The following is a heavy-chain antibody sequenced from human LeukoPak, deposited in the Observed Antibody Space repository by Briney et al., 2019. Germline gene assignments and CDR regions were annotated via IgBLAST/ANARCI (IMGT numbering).Heavy chain of an antibody. J-gene: IGHJ6*04. CDR2: IYNSGST. CDR1: GVSISSYY. CDR3: ASNSGHCSSTSCYPYYYGMDV. Sequence: SETLSLTCTVSGVSISSYYWSWIRQPPGKGLEWIGYIYNSGSTNYNPSLKSRVTISVDTSKNQFSLKLSSVTAADTAVYYCASNSGHCSSTSCYPYYYGMDVWGKGTTVTVSS. V-gene: IGHV4-59*01. D-gene: IGHD2-2*01.